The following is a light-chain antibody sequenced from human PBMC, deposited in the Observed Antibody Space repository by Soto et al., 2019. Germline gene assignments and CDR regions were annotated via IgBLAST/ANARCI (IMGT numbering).Light chain of an antibody. CDR2: GAS. CDR3: QQFGSSVT. Sequence: EIVLTQSPGTLSLSPGVRATLSCRASQSVDSNYLAWYQQKPGQAPRIIIFGASGRATGIPDRFSGSGSGTDFTLTISRLEPEDFAVYYCQQFGSSVTFGQGTRLEIK. J-gene: IGKJ5*01. CDR1: QSVDSNY. V-gene: IGKV3-20*01.